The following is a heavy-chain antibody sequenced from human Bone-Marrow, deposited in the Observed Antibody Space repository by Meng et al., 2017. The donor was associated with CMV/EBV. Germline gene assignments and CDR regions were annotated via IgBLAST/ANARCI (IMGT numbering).Heavy chain of an antibody. CDR2: INPNTGAT. Sequence: CKASGYMFRGYYIHWVRQAPGQGLEWMGWINPNTGATNYAQKFQGRVTMARDTSITTAYMDLNRLKSDDTAVYYCARDEGDYDGMDVWGQGTTVTVSS. CDR3: ARDEGDYDGMDV. V-gene: IGHV1-2*02. CDR1: GYMFRGYY. J-gene: IGHJ6*02.